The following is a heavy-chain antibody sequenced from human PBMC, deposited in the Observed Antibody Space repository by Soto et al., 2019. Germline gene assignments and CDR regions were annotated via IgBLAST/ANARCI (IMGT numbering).Heavy chain of an antibody. CDR1: GFTFTNAW. V-gene: IGHV3-15*07. D-gene: IGHD3-22*01. J-gene: IGHJ4*01. CDR3: TTDSYSTIIIVRFDY. CDR2: IKSKTDGGTT. Sequence: PGGSLRLSCAASGFTFTNAWINWVRQAPGKGLEWVGRIKSKTDGGTTDNAEPVKGRFAISRDDSNNMVYLQMNSLKIEDTAVYYCTTDSYSTIIIVRFDYWGHGTLVTVSS.